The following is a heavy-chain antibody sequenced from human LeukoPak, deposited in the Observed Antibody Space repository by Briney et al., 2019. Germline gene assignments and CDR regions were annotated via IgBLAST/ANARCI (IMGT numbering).Heavy chain of an antibody. Sequence: PGGSLRLSCAASGFTFSSYAMSWVRQAPGKGLEWVSGLSGGGGSTYYADSVKGRFTISRDNSKNTLYLQMNSLRAEDTAVYYCAKAFTFGGVILIPGDPFDIWGQGTMVPVSS. J-gene: IGHJ3*02. CDR2: LSGGGGST. V-gene: IGHV3-23*01. D-gene: IGHD3-16*01. CDR1: GFTFSSYA. CDR3: AKAFTFGGVILIPGDPFDI.